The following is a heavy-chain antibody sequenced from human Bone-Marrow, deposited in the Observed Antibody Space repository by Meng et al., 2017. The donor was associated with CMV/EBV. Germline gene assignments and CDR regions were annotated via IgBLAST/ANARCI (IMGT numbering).Heavy chain of an antibody. Sequence: ASVKVSCKASGYTFIDYYMHWVRQTPGQGLEWMGWINADSGGTNYAQKFQGRVTMTRDTSISTAYMELSRLRSDDTAVYYCARTCSGGSCYSGYGMDVWGQGTTVTVSS. CDR1: GYTFIDYY. CDR3: ARTCSGGSCYSGYGMDV. D-gene: IGHD2-15*01. V-gene: IGHV1-2*02. J-gene: IGHJ6*02. CDR2: INADSGGT.